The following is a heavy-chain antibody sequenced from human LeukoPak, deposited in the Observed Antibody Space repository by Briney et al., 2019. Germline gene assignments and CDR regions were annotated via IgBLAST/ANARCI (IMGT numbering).Heavy chain of an antibody. D-gene: IGHD3-10*01. CDR3: ARAGGTDYYGSGSYRFDP. CDR1: GYTFTSYD. V-gene: IGHV1-8*01. Sequence: GASVKVSCKASGYTFTSYDINWVRQATGQGLEWMGWMNPNSGNTGYAQKFQGRVTMTRNTSISTAYMELSSLRSEDTAVYYCARAGGTDYYGSGSYRFDPWGQGTLVTVSS. J-gene: IGHJ5*02. CDR2: MNPNSGNT.